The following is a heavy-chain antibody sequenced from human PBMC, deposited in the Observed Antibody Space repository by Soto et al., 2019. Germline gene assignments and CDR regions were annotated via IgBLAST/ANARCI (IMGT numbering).Heavy chain of an antibody. CDR1: GDTFTSYA. CDR2: INAGNGNT. D-gene: IGHD6-13*01. CDR3: ARAEQLVGGGHYYYGMDG. J-gene: IGHJ6*02. V-gene: IGHV1-3*01. Sequence: QVQLVQSGAEVKKPGASVKVSCKASGDTFTSYAMHWVRQAPGQRLEWMGWINAGNGNTKYSQKLQGRVTSTRDTSPSTAYKELSRLRSEDTAVYYCARAEQLVGGGHYYYGMDGWGQGTTVTVSS.